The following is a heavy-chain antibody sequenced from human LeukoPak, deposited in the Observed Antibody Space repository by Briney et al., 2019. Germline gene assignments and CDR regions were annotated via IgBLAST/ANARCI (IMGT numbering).Heavy chain of an antibody. CDR1: GGSISSSSYY. J-gene: IGHJ5*02. Sequence: SETLSLTCTVSGGSISSSSYYWGWIRQPPGKGLEWMGSIYYSGSTYYNPSHKSRVTISVDTSKNQFSLKLSSVTAADTAVYYCARHQRDVVPAAIFRNWFDPWGQGTLVTVSS. D-gene: IGHD2-2*01. V-gene: IGHV4-39*01. CDR3: ARHQRDVVPAAIFRNWFDP. CDR2: IYYSGST.